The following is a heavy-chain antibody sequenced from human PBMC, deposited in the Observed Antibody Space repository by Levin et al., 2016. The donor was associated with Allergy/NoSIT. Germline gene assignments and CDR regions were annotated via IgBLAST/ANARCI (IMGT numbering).Heavy chain of an antibody. CDR2: ISYDGNNK. Sequence: WIRQPPGKGLEWVAVISYDGNNKYYADSVKGRFTISRDNSKNTLFLQMNSLRAEDTAVYYCAREEDSGTGDYYYYGLDVWGQGTTVTVSS. J-gene: IGHJ6*02. D-gene: IGHD1-26*01. V-gene: IGHV3-30-3*01. CDR3: AREEDSGTGDYYYYGLDV.